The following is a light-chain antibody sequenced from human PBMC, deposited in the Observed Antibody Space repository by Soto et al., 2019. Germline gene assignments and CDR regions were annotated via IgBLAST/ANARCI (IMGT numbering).Light chain of an antibody. CDR1: NIGSKS. J-gene: IGLJ3*02. V-gene: IGLV3-21*02. Sequence: SYELTQPPSVSVAPGQTARITCGGTNIGSKSVHWYQQKPGQAPVLVVYDDSDRPSGMPERFSGSNSGNTATLTISRVEAGDEADYYCQVWDSSSDHWVFGGGTKLTVL. CDR3: QVWDSSSDHWV. CDR2: DDS.